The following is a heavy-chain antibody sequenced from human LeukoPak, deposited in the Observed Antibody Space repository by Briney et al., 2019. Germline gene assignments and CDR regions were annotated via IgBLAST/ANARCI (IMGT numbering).Heavy chain of an antibody. Sequence: SETLSLTCSVSGDSISTHNWYWIRQSPGKGLEWIGYIYSSGNTKYSPSLKSRVTISVDTSKNQFSLKLSAVTAADTAVYYCARSGAKAVVLGWFDPWGQGTLVTVSS. V-gene: IGHV4-59*11. J-gene: IGHJ5*02. CDR2: IYSSGNT. CDR3: ARSGAKAVVLGWFDP. D-gene: IGHD7-27*01. CDR1: GDSISTHN.